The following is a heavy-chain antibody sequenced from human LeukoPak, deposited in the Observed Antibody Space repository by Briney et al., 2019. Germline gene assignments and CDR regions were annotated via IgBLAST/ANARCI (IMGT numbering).Heavy chain of an antibody. D-gene: IGHD3-22*01. V-gene: IGHV3-53*04. Sequence: GGSLRLSWAASGXTVSSNYMSWVRQAPGKGLEWVLVIYSGGSTYYADSVKGRFTISRHNSKNTLYLQMNSLRAEDTAVYYCARALSIVEDYYYGMDVWGQGTTVTVSS. CDR3: ARALSIVEDYYYGMDV. CDR1: GXTVSSNY. J-gene: IGHJ6*02. CDR2: IYSGGST.